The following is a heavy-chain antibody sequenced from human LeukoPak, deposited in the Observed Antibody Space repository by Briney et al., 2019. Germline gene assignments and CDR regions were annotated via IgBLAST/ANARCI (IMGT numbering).Heavy chain of an antibody. V-gene: IGHV3-7*01. J-gene: IGHJ3*02. CDR3: ARGHSGYDFALDI. CDR2: MDQHGSQT. Sequence: GGSLRLSWEASEFRFGSYWMSWVRQAPGQGLEWVAKMDQHGSQTYYADSVKARFTISRDNSKSSVYLQMNSLRAEDTAVYYCARGHSGYDFALDIWGQGTVVTVSS. CDR1: EFRFGSYW. D-gene: IGHD5-12*01.